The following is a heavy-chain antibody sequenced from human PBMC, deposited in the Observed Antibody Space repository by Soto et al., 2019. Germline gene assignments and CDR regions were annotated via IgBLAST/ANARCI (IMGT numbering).Heavy chain of an antibody. CDR1: GGVLRSYG. J-gene: IGHJ5*02. V-gene: IGHV1-69*11. CDR3: AGGHVDMLGGFDP. CDR2: IIPLLGTS. D-gene: IGHD5-12*01. Sequence: QVQLVQSGAEVKKPGSSVKVSCKTSGGVLRSYGFSWVRQAPGQGLDWMGRIIPLLGTSKSAQNFQGRVTITADASRSTVYMELSSLRSEDTALYYCAGGHVDMLGGFDPWGQGTLVTVSS.